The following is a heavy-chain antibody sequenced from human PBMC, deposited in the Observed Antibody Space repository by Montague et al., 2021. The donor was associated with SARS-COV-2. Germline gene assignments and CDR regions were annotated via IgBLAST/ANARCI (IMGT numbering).Heavy chain of an antibody. CDR3: ARKIIANAFDV. CDR2: IYESGST. J-gene: IGHJ3*01. D-gene: IGHD2/OR15-2a*01. CDR1: GGSISTSF. V-gene: IGHV4-59*12. Sequence: SETLSLTCTVSGGSISTSFWSWVRQPPGKGLEWIGFIYESGSTLYNPSLKSRITISVDRSKNQFSLRLNSVTAADTAVYYCARKIIANAFDVWGHGTTVTVSS.